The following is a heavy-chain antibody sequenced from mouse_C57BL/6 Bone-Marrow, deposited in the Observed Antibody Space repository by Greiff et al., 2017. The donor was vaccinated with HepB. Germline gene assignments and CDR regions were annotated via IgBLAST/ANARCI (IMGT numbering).Heavy chain of an antibody. CDR2: ISYDGSN. J-gene: IGHJ3*01. CDR3: ARSGCPAWFAY. D-gene: IGHD1-3*01. Sequence: EVKVEESGPGLVKPSQSLSLTCSVTGYSITSGYYWNWIRQFPGNKLEWMGYISYDGSNNYNPSLKNRSSITRDTSKNQFFLKLNSVTTEDTATYYCARSGCPAWFAYWGQGTLVTVSA. CDR1: GYSITSGYY. V-gene: IGHV3-6*01.